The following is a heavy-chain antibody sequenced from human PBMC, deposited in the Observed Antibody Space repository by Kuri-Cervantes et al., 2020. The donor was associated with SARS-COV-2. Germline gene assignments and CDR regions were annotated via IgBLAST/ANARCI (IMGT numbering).Heavy chain of an antibody. D-gene: IGHD4-17*01. V-gene: IGHV1-2*06. Sequence: ASVKVSCKASRYTFTKYFTQWVRQGPGQGLEWMGRINPNSGGTNYAQKFQGRVTMTRDTSISTAYMELSRLRSDDTAVYYCAGVRAGYGDYGLGYWGQGTLVTVSS. CDR3: AGVRAGYGDYGLGY. CDR2: INPNSGGT. CDR1: RYTFTKYF. J-gene: IGHJ4*02.